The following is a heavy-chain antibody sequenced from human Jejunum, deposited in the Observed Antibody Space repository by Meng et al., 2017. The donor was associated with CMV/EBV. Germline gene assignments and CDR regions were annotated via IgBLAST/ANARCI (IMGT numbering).Heavy chain of an antibody. D-gene: IGHD3-3*01. V-gene: IGHV4-38-2*02. CDR2: MYHSGDR. CDR3: ARDLVFGGEFDEY. J-gene: IGHJ4*02. CDR1: GYSISRGYY. Sequence: VSGYSISRGYYWGWIRQPPGKGLEWIGSMYHSGDRFYNPSLKSRVTISMDTSKNQFSLKVNSVTAADTAVYFCARDLVFGGEFDEYWGQGMLVTVSS.